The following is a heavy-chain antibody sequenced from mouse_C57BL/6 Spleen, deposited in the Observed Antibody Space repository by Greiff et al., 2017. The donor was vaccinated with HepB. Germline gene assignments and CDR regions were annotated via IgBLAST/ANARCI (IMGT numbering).Heavy chain of an antibody. D-gene: IGHD1-1*01. CDR3: ARGIYYYGSSHFDY. CDR2: ISSGSSTI. V-gene: IGHV5-17*01. Sequence: VQLKESGGGLVKPGGSLKLSCAASGFPFSDYGMHWVRQAPEKGLEWVAYISSGSSTIYYADTVKGRLTISRDNAKNTLFLQMTSLRSEDTAMYYCARGIYYYGSSHFDYWGQGTTLTVSS. J-gene: IGHJ2*01. CDR1: GFPFSDYG.